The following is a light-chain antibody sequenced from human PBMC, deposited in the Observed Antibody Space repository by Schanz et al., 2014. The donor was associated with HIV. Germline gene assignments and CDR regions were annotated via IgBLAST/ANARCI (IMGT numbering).Light chain of an antibody. J-gene: IGLJ2*01. CDR2: EDN. V-gene: IGLV6-57*04. CDR3: QSYADNTVF. Sequence: NFMLAQPLSVSEAPGRTVTFSCTRNSGSIANNYVHWYQQRPGSAPTTVIYEDNKRPSGVPERFSGSIDTSSNSASLTISGLRPEDEADYYCQSYADNTVFFGGGTKLTVL. CDR1: SGSIANNY.